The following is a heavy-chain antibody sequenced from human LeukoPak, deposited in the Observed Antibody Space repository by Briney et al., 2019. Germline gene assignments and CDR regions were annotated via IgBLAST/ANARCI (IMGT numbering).Heavy chain of an antibody. V-gene: IGHV3-7*01. J-gene: IGHJ4*02. CDR3: ARNYGSGSELFSY. Sequence: GGSLRLSCAASGFTFSSYWMSWVRQAPGKGLEWVANIKQDGSEKYYVDSAKGRFTISRDNAKNSLYLQMNSLRAEDTAVYYCARNYGSGSELFSYWGQGTLVTVSS. CDR1: GFTFSSYW. CDR2: IKQDGSEK. D-gene: IGHD3-10*01.